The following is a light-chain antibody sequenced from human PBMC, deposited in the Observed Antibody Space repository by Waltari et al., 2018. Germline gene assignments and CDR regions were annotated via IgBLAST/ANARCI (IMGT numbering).Light chain of an antibody. Sequence: EIVMTQSPATLSVSPGERATLSCRASQSVSSNLAWYQQKPGQAPRLLIYGASTRATGIPARFSGSGSVTEFTLTISSLQSEDFAVYYCQQYNNWPPPWTFGQGTKVEIK. J-gene: IGKJ1*01. CDR1: QSVSSN. CDR3: QQYNNWPPPWT. V-gene: IGKV3-15*01. CDR2: GAS.